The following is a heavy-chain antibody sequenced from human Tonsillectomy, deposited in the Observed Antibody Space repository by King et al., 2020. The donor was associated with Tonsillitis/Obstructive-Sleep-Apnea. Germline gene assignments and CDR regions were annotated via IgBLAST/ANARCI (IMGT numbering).Heavy chain of an antibody. J-gene: IGHJ4*02. V-gene: IGHV4-39*01. CDR3: ARQRAIVVVPTTPIRNFDC. D-gene: IGHD2-2*01. Sequence: QLQESGPGLVKPSETLSLTCTVSGGSISSSSYYWGWIRQPPGKGLEWIGSIYYSGSTYYNPSLKSRGTISLDMSTNQFSLKLTSVTAADTAVYYFARQRAIVVVPTTPIRNFDCWGQGNLVTVSS. CDR2: IYYSGST. CDR1: GGSISSSSYY.